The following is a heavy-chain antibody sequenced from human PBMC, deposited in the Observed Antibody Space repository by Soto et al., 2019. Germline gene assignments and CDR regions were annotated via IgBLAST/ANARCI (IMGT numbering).Heavy chain of an antibody. CDR1: GFTFSDYG. CDR3: VRDQQWLLPVPLNFDY. CDR2: ISAFNGET. D-gene: IGHD6-19*01. V-gene: IGHV1-18*01. J-gene: IGHJ4*02. Sequence: ASVKVSCKVSGFTFSDYGFSWVRQAPGRGLEWMGWISAFNGETNYTQKSEGRVAMTTDAATTTAYMELGSLTVDDTAVYYCVRDQQWLLPVPLNFDYWGQGTVVTVSS.